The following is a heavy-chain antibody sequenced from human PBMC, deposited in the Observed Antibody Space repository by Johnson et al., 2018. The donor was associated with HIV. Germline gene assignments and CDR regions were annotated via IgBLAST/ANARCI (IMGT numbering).Heavy chain of an antibody. J-gene: IGHJ3*01. Sequence: VLLVESGGGLVKPGGSLRLSCAASGLTFNNAWMSWVRQAPGKGLAWVGRIKSETDGGTTDYAAPVQDRFIISRDDSKDTLYLQMNSLKTEDTAVYYCATEAGIELWLIDAFDLWGQGTMVTVSS. CDR3: ATEAGIELWLIDAFDL. CDR2: IKSETDGGTT. D-gene: IGHD5-18*01. V-gene: IGHV3-15*01. CDR1: GLTFNNAW.